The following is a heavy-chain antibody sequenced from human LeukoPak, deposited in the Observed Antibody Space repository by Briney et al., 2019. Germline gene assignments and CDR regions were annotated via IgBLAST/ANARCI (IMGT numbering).Heavy chain of an antibody. CDR1: GFTFSTYN. J-gene: IGHJ4*02. CDR2: ISGSSSYI. D-gene: IGHD3-3*01. Sequence: GGSLRLSCAASGFTFSTYNMNWVRQAPGKGLEWVSSISGSSSYIYYADSVKGRFSISRDNAKNSLYLQMNSLRAEDTAVYYCARGFEWLSTKFDYWGQGTLVTVSA. CDR3: ARGFEWLSTKFDY. V-gene: IGHV3-21*01.